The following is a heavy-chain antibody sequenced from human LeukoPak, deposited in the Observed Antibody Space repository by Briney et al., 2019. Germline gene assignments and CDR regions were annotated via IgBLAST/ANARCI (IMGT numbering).Heavy chain of an antibody. V-gene: IGHV3-23*01. CDR3: ARWGNDYSQFDS. CDR2: ISGSGGST. Sequence: PGGSLRLSCAASGFTFSSYAMSWVRQAPGKGLEWVSAISGSGGSTYYADSVKGRFTISRDNSKNTLFLQMNSLRTEDTAVYFCARWGNDYSQFDSWGQGTLVTV. J-gene: IGHJ4*02. D-gene: IGHD4-11*01. CDR1: GFTFSSYA.